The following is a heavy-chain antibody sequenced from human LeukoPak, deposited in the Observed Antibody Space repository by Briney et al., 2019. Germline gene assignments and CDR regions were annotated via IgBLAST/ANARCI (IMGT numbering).Heavy chain of an antibody. CDR3: AHRYSGFFDY. CDR1: GFSLSTRGVG. CDR2: ISWNDDK. J-gene: IGHJ4*02. D-gene: IGHD5-12*01. Sequence: SGPTLLNPTPPITLTCTFSGFSLSTRGVGVGWIRQPPGKALEWLALISWNDDKRYSPPLKSRLTITKNTSKNQVVLTMTNMDPVDTATYYCAHRYSGFFDYWGQGTLVTVSS. V-gene: IGHV2-5*01.